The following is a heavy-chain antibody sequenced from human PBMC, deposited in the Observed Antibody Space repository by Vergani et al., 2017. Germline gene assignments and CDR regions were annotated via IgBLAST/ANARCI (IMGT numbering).Heavy chain of an antibody. CDR1: GYTFTNYY. CDR2: INPSGGST. D-gene: IGHD1-1*01. Sequence: QVQLVQSGAEVKKPGASVKVSCKASGYTFTNYYIHWVRQAPGQGLEWMGIINPSGGSTTYAQQFQGRLTMTRDTATSTVYMDLSNLRSEDTAVYYCARPHGDILPPDDRRLDYWGQGTLVTVSS. J-gene: IGHJ4*02. V-gene: IGHV1-46*03. CDR3: ARPHGDILPPDDRRLDY.